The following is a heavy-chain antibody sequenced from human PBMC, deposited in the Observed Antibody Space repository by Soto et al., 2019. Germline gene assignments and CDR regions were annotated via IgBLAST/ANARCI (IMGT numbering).Heavy chain of an antibody. CDR2: VRNKAKGYTT. CDR1: GFTFSDHY. D-gene: IGHD6-13*01. V-gene: IGHV3-72*01. CDR3: ARGMSTAGFWWFDP. Sequence: EVQLVESGGGLVQPGGSLRLSCAASGFTFSDHYMDWVRQAPGKGLEWVSRVRNKAKGYTTEYAASVKGRFTISRDDSSNSLFLQMNSLKTEDTAMYYCARGMSTAGFWWFDPWGQGTLVTVSS. J-gene: IGHJ5*02.